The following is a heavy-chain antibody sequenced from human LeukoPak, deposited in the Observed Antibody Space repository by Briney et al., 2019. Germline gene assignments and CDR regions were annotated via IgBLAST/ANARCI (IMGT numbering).Heavy chain of an antibody. D-gene: IGHD3-22*01. V-gene: IGHV3-30*18. CDR1: GFTFSSYG. Sequence: PGGSLRLSCAASGFTFSSYGMHWVRQARGKGLEWVAVISYDGSNKYYADSVKGRFTISRDNSKNTLYLQMNSLRAEDTAVYYCAKGITTAALRNYFDYWGQGTLVTVSS. J-gene: IGHJ4*02. CDR3: AKGITTAALRNYFDY. CDR2: ISYDGSNK.